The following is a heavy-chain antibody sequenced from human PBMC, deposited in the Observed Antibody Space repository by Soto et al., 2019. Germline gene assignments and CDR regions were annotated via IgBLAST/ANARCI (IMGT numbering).Heavy chain of an antibody. V-gene: IGHV3-7*03. CDR3: ARDRFIGTYYVKGVTYVFDN. Sequence: PGGSLRLSCAASGFTFTDYWMSWVRQAPGKGLEWVANLNQDGSEKNCVDSVKGRFTISRDNAKNSVYLQLNSLRAEDTAVYYCARDRFIGTYYVKGVTYVFDNWGQGASVTVSS. CDR1: GFTFTDYW. CDR2: LNQDGSEK. J-gene: IGHJ4*02. D-gene: IGHD1-26*01.